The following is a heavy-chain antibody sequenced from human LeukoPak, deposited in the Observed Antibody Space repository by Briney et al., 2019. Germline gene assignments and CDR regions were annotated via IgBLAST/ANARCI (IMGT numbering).Heavy chain of an antibody. CDR3: ARDRWDIVVVPAAFNFDL. D-gene: IGHD2-2*01. CDR2: IKEDRSEK. CDR1: GFTFSSDW. V-gene: IGHV3-7*01. J-gene: IGHJ4*02. Sequence: PGGSLRLSCAASGFTFSSDWMSWVRQAPGKGLEWVANIKEDRSEKYYVDSVKGRFTISRDNAKNSLYLQMNSLRAEDTAVYYCARDRWDIVVVPAAFNFDLWGQGTLVTVSS.